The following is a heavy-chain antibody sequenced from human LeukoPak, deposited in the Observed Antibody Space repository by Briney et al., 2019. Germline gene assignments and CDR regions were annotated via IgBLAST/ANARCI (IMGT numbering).Heavy chain of an antibody. D-gene: IGHD5-24*01. CDR3: ARDQIEMATIMDYYYGMDV. Sequence: SQTLSLTCTVSGGSISSGDYYWSWIRQPPGKGLEWIGYIYYSGSTYYTPSLRGRVTISVDTSKNQFSLNLSSVTAADTAVYYCARDQIEMATIMDYYYGMDVWGQGTTVTVSS. V-gene: IGHV4-30-4*01. CDR1: GGSISSGDYY. J-gene: IGHJ6*02. CDR2: IYYSGST.